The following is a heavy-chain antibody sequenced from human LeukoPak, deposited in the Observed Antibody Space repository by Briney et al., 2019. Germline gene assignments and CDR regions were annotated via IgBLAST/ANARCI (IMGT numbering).Heavy chain of an antibody. D-gene: IGHD5-12*01. V-gene: IGHV1-2*02. CDR2: INPSTGDT. J-gene: IGHJ5*02. CDR1: GYTFTAYY. Sequence: GASVKVSCKASGYTFTAYYMHWVRQAPGQGLELMGWINPSTGDTKCTQKFQGRFTMTRDTSISTGYMELTRLRSDDTAVYYCARLGAVATDNWFDPWGQGTLVTVSS. CDR3: ARLGAVATDNWFDP.